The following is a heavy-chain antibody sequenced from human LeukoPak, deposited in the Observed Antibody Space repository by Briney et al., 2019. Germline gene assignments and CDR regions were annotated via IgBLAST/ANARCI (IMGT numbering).Heavy chain of an antibody. Sequence: GGSLRLSCGVSGFIFSGYWMNWVRQAPGKGLEWVASIKQDGGEKSYVDSVKGRFTISRDNAKNSLYLQMSSLRAEDTAVYYCARDGTAAGLYFDLWGQGTPVTVS. V-gene: IGHV3-7*01. D-gene: IGHD6-13*01. CDR2: IKQDGGEK. J-gene: IGHJ4*01. CDR1: GFIFSGYW. CDR3: ARDGTAAGLYFDL.